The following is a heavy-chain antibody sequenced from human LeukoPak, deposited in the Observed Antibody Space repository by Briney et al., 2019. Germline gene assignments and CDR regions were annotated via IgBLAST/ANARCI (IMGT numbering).Heavy chain of an antibody. J-gene: IGHJ5*02. CDR3: ARGFPSSSRWFDP. CDR2: IDHSGSA. CDR1: AESFSGYH. Sequence: PSETLSLTCGVYAESFSGYHWTWIRLRPGKGLDWIGGIDHSGSAHYNPSLKSRVTISVDTSNKQFSLNLHSVTAADTAVYYCARGFPSSSRWFDPWGQGTLVTVSS. V-gene: IGHV4-34*01. D-gene: IGHD6-6*01.